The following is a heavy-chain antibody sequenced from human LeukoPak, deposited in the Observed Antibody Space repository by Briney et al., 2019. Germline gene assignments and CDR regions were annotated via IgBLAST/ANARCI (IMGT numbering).Heavy chain of an antibody. Sequence: PSETLSLTCSVSDDSISSYYCSWVRQPPGKGLEWIGYIYNNGSTNYSPSLKSRVTISIDTSKNQFSLKLTSVTAADTAVHYCAGGLYGGNSVFDYWGQGTPVTVAT. J-gene: IGHJ4*02. CDR2: IYNNGST. CDR3: AGGLYGGNSVFDY. D-gene: IGHD4-23*01. CDR1: DDSISSYY. V-gene: IGHV4-4*08.